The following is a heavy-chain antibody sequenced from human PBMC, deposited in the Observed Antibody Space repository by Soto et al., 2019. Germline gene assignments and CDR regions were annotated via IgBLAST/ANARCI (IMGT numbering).Heavy chain of an antibody. J-gene: IGHJ6*02. CDR2: IIPIVGTG. V-gene: IGHV1-69*01. D-gene: IGHD2-2*01. CDR1: GGTFSNYA. Sequence: QVQLVQSGAEVRKPGSSVTVSCTASGGTFSNYAISWVRQAPGQGLEWMGGIIPIVGTGSYAQKFQGRVTITADEPTTTAYMELSSLRFEDTAVYYCARVVILVPTASTHYYYHMEVWGPGTTVTVSS. CDR3: ARVVILVPTASTHYYYHMEV.